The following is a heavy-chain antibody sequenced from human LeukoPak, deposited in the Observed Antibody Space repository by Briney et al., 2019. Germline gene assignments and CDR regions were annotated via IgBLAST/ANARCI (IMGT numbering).Heavy chain of an antibody. V-gene: IGHV1-2*06. D-gene: IGHD3-10*01. J-gene: IGHJ4*02. CDR3: VSHYGPGPV. CDR2: IYPKSGDT. Sequence: ASVKVSCKTSGYTFNDHHVHWMRQAPGQGLEWMGRIYPKSGDTDYPQKFQIRATMTRDTSITTAYMELTSLRSDDTAVYYCVSHYGPGPVGGQGTLVTVS. CDR1: GYTFNDHH.